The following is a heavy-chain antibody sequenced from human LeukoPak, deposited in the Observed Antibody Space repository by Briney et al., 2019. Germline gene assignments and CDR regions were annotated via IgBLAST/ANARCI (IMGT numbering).Heavy chain of an antibody. J-gene: IGHJ5*02. D-gene: IGHD3-10*01. Sequence: SETLSLTCAVYGGSFSGYYWSWIRQPPGKGLEWIGEINHSGSTNYNPSLKSRVTISVDTSKNQFSLKLSSVTAADTAVYYCARVLSPIYGSGSYGWFDPWGQGTLVTVSS. V-gene: IGHV4-34*01. CDR2: INHSGST. CDR3: ARVLSPIYGSGSYGWFDP. CDR1: GGSFSGYY.